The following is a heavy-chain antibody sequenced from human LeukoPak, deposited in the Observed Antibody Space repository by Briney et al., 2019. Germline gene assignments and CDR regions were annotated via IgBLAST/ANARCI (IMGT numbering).Heavy chain of an antibody. CDR2: ISCSGGST. D-gene: IGHD3-10*01. Sequence: PGGSLRLSCAASGFTFSSYAMSWVRQAPGKGLEWVSAISCSGGSTYYADSVKGRSTISRDNAKNSLYLQMNSLRAEDTAVYYCARAMVRGVIEGAPYNWFDPWGQGTLVTVSS. J-gene: IGHJ5*02. CDR1: GFTFSSYA. CDR3: ARAMVRGVIEGAPYNWFDP. V-gene: IGHV3-23*01.